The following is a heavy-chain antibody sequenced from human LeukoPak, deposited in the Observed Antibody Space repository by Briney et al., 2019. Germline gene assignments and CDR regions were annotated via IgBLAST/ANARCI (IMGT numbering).Heavy chain of an antibody. CDR1: GFTVSSNY. CDR2: IYSGGST. Sequence: GGSLRLSCAASGFTVSSNYMSWVRQAPGKGLEWVSVIYSGGSTYYADSVKGRFTISRDNSKNTLYLQMNSLRAVDTAVYYCARDRITIFGVVIVNDAFDIWGQGTMVTVSS. CDR3: ARDRITIFGVVIVNDAFDI. V-gene: IGHV3-66*02. J-gene: IGHJ3*02. D-gene: IGHD3-3*01.